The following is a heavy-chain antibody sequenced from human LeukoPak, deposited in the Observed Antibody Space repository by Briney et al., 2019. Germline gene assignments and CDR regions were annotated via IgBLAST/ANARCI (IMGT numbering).Heavy chain of an antibody. CDR3: GRSFGNYYGSGTPPLYFDY. CDR1: GYTFTNYG. D-gene: IGHD3-10*01. V-gene: IGHV1-18*01. Sequence: ASVKVPCKASGYTFTNYGISWVRQAPGQGLEWMGWISAHNGNTNYPQKFQARVTMTTDTSTSIAYMELRSLRYDDTAVYFCGRSFGNYYGSGTPPLYFDYWGQGTLVTVSS. CDR2: ISAHNGNT. J-gene: IGHJ4*02.